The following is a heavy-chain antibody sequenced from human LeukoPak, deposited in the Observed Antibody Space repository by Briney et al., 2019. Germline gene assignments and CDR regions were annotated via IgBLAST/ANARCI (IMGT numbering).Heavy chain of an antibody. CDR2: INPNSGGT. CDR1: GYTFTGYY. Sequence: GASVKVSCKASGYTFTGYYMHWVRQAPGQGLEWMGWINPNSGGTNYAQKFQGRVTMTRDTSISTAYMELSRLRSDDTAVYYCATFDTVTTGAFDIWGQGTMVTVSS. D-gene: IGHD4-17*01. CDR3: ATFDTVTTGAFDI. J-gene: IGHJ3*02. V-gene: IGHV1-2*02.